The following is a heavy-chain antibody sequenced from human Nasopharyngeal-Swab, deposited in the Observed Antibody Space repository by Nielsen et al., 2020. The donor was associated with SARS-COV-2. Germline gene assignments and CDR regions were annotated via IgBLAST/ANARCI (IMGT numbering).Heavy chain of an antibody. Sequence: GESLKISCAASGFTFSTYEMDWVRQAPGKGLEWVSYISSSGSTIYYADSVKGRFTISRDNAKNSLYLQMNSLRAGDTAVYYCAKDLSYYYDSSGGGMDVWGQGTTVTVSS. D-gene: IGHD3-22*01. CDR1: GFTFSTYE. CDR3: AKDLSYYYDSSGGGMDV. J-gene: IGHJ6*02. CDR2: ISSSGSTI. V-gene: IGHV3-48*03.